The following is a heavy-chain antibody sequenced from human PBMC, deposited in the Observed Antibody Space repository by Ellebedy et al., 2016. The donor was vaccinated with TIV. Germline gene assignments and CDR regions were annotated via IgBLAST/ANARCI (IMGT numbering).Heavy chain of an antibody. CDR1: GFTVSSNY. CDR2: IYSGGST. V-gene: IGHV3-53*04. CDR3: ARDLLPSSYYDILTGYYEGGGMDV. Sequence: GESLKISCAASGFTVSSNYMSWVRQAPGKGLEWVSVIYSGGSTYYADSVKGRFTISRHNSKNTLYLQMNSLRAEDTAVYYCARDLLPSSYYDILTGYYEGGGMDVWGQGTTVTVSS. D-gene: IGHD3-9*01. J-gene: IGHJ6*02.